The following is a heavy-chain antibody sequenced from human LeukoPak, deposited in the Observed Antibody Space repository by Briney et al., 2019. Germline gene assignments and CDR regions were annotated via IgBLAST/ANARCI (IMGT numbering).Heavy chain of an antibody. CDR1: GFTFSNYW. V-gene: IGHV3-74*01. CDR3: ARDLRIVSGSYLDY. Sequence: GGSLRLSCATSGFTFSNYWMHWVRQAPGKGLVWVSHINNDGTSTSYADSVKGRFTISRDNAKNTLYLQMNSLRAEDTAIYYCARDLRIVSGSYLDYWGQGTLVTVSS. CDR2: INNDGTST. D-gene: IGHD1-26*01. J-gene: IGHJ4*02.